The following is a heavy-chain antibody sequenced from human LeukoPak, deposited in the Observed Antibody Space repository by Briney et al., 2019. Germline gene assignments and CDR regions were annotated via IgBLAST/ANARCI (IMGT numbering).Heavy chain of an antibody. J-gene: IGHJ4*02. V-gene: IGHV1-18*01. CDR3: ARGHYYILTGYYTAPYSIAY. D-gene: IGHD3-9*01. CDR2: ISAYNGNT. CDR1: GYTFTSYG. Sequence: AAVRVSCKASGYTFTSYGISWVRQAPGQGVEWMGWISAYNGNTNYAQKLQGRVTMTTDTYTSTAYMELRSVRSDDTAVYYCARGHYYILTGYYTAPYSIAYWREGRLATDCS.